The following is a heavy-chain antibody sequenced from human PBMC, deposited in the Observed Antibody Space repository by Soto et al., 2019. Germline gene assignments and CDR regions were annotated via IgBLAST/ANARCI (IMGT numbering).Heavy chain of an antibody. Sequence: SVKVSCKASGGTFSSYAISWVRQAPGQGLEWMGGIIPIFGTANYAQKFQGRVTITADESTSTAYMELSSLRSEDTAVYYCARDAQYCSSTSCYRAAFDSWGQGTMVTV. CDR3: ARDAQYCSSTSCYRAAFDS. J-gene: IGHJ3*02. CDR1: GGTFSSYA. V-gene: IGHV1-69*13. D-gene: IGHD2-2*02. CDR2: IIPIFGTA.